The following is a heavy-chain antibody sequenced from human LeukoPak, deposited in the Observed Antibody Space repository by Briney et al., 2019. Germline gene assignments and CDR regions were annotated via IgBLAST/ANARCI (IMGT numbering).Heavy chain of an antibody. CDR1: GYTFTSYG. D-gene: IGHD3-10*01. CDR2: ISAYNGNT. Sequence: ASVKVSCKATGYTFTSYGISWVRQAPGQGLEWMGWISAYNGNTNYAQKLQGRVTMTTDTSTSTAYMELRSLRSDDTAVYYCARVVRGVRDYYYYMDVWGKGTTVTISS. CDR3: ARVVRGVRDYYYYMDV. J-gene: IGHJ6*03. V-gene: IGHV1-18*01.